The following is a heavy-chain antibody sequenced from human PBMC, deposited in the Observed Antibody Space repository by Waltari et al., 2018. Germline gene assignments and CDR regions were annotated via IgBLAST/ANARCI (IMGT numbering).Heavy chain of an antibody. D-gene: IGHD3-16*02. V-gene: IGHV3-7*01. CDR3: ARDIPAGNSYLDY. CDR1: GFTLSYYW. CDR2: INEDGTVK. J-gene: IGHJ4*02. Sequence: EVQLVESGGGLVQPGGSLRLSWAASGFTLSYYWMTGVRQAPGKGREWLANINEDGTVKQHVDSVKGRFTITRDNAKNSLYLQMNSLRAEDTAVYYCARDIPAGNSYLDYWGQGTLVTVSS.